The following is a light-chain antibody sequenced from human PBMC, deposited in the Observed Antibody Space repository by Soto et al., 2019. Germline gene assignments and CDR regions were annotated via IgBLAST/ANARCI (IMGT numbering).Light chain of an antibody. V-gene: IGLV2-14*01. CDR2: EVS. Sequence: QSVLTQPASVSASPGQSITISCTGTSSDVGGYNYVSWYQQHPGKAPKLMIYEVSNRPSGVPNRFSGSKSDNTASLTISGLQAEDEADYYCSSYTSSSTPYVFGTGTKVTVL. J-gene: IGLJ1*01. CDR3: SSYTSSSTPYV. CDR1: SSDVGGYNY.